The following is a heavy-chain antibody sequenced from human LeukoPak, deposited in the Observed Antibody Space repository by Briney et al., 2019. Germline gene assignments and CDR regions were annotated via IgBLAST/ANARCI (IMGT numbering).Heavy chain of an antibody. CDR2: ISWSSGII. J-gene: IGHJ4*02. CDR3: ARVGVGITMIVVENYFDY. CDR1: GFTFDDHG. V-gene: IGHV3-9*01. D-gene: IGHD3-22*01. Sequence: PGGSLRLSCAASGFTFDDHGMHWVRQAPGKGLEWVSGISWSSGIIGYADSVKGRFTISRDNAKNSLYLQMNSLRAEDTAVYYCARVGVGITMIVVENYFDYWGQGTLVTVSS.